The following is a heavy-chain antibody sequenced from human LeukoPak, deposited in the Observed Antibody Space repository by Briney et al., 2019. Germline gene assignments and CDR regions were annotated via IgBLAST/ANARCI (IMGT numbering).Heavy chain of an antibody. J-gene: IGHJ3*02. V-gene: IGHV3-48*01. CDR2: ISSSSSTI. D-gene: IGHD5-18*01. Sequence: GGSLRLSCAASGFTVSSNYMTWVRQAPGKGLEWVSYISSSSSTIYYADSVKGRFTISRDNAKNSLYLQMNSLRAEDTAVYYCARGRGYSYGYSGFAFDIWGQGTMVTVSS. CDR1: GFTVSSNY. CDR3: ARGRGYSYGYSGFAFDI.